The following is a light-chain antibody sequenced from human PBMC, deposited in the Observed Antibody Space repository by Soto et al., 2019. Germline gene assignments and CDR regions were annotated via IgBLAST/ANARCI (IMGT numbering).Light chain of an antibody. J-gene: IGKJ2*01. Sequence: DIQMTQTPPSLSLSVGERVTITCQASQDISNSLNWYQQKPGKAPNLLIYEASKLQTGVPSRFSGGGSGTHFTFTISNLQPEDIATYYCQHYDNLPRYTFGLGTKLEIK. V-gene: IGKV1-33*01. CDR1: QDISNS. CDR3: QHYDNLPRYT. CDR2: EAS.